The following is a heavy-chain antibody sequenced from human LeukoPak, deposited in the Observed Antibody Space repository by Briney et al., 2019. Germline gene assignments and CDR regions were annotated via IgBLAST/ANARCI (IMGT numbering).Heavy chain of an antibody. CDR3: ARERNTGMVDY. V-gene: IGHV4-30-4*08. J-gene: IGHJ4*01. Sequence: SQTLSLTCTVSGGSISSGDYYWSWIRQPPGKGMEWIGYIYYSGSTYYNPSLKSRVTISVDTSKNQFSLKLSSVTAADTAVYYCARERNTGMVDYWGHGTLVTVSS. D-gene: IGHD5-18*01. CDR1: GGSISSGDYY. CDR2: IYYSGST.